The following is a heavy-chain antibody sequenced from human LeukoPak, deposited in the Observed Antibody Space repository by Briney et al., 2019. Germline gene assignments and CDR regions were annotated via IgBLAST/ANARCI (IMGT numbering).Heavy chain of an antibody. D-gene: IGHD6-19*01. CDR3: ASRSSGWYEGLDY. V-gene: IGHV1-69*13. Sequence: SVKVSCKASGGTFSSYAISWVRQAPGQGLEWMGGIIPIFGTANYAQRFQGRVTITADESTNTAYMELSSLRSEDTAVYHCASRSSGWYEGLDYWGQGTLVTVSS. J-gene: IGHJ4*02. CDR2: IIPIFGTA. CDR1: GGTFSSYA.